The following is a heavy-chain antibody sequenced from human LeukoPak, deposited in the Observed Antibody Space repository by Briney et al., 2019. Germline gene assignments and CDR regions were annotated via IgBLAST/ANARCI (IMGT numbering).Heavy chain of an antibody. CDR2: IYYSGST. CDR3: ARVTGYRIEDYFDY. Sequence: SETLSLTCTVSGGSISNKYWSWIRQPPGKGLEWIGYIYYSGSTNYNPSLKSRVTISVETSKNEFSLKLRSVTAADTAVYYCARVTGYRIEDYFDYWGQGTLVTVSS. D-gene: IGHD6-13*01. J-gene: IGHJ4*02. V-gene: IGHV4-59*01. CDR1: GGSISNKY.